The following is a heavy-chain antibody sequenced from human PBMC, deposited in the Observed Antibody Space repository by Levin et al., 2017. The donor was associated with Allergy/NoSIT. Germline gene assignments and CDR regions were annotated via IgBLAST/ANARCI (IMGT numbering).Heavy chain of an antibody. D-gene: IGHD2-15*01. CDR2: ISSSSSYI. V-gene: IGHV3-21*01. CDR1: GFTFSGYN. CDR3: ARGDCGGGGCDSLSVRAFDI. Sequence: GGSLRLSCAASGFTFSGYNMHWVRQAPGKGLEWVSSISSSSSYIYYADSVKGRFTISRDNAKHSLYLQMKSLRADDTAMYYCARGDCGGGGCDSLSVRAFDIWGQGTKVAVSS. J-gene: IGHJ3*02.